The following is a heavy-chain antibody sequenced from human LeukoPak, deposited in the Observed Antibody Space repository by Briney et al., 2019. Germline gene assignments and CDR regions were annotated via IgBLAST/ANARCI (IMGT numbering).Heavy chain of an antibody. CDR3: VKVPKDYYYYMDV. D-gene: IGHD4/OR15-4a*01. J-gene: IGHJ6*03. Sequence: GGSLRLSCAASGFTFISYWMHWVRQAPGKGLVWVSRINSGGGSTTYADSVRGRFTISRDNAKNTLYLQMNSPRAEDTAVYYCVKVPKDYYYYMDVWGKGTTVTVSS. V-gene: IGHV3-74*01. CDR2: INSGGGST. CDR1: GFTFISYW.